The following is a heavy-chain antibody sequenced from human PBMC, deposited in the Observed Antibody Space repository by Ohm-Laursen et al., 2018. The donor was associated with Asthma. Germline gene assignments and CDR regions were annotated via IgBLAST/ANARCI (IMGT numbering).Heavy chain of an antibody. CDR1: GGTFSSYA. Sequence: SSVKVSCKASGGTFSSYAISWVRQAPGQGLEWMGGIIPIFGTANYAQKFQGRVTITADESTSTAYMELSSLRSEDTAVYYCARDRDYGDYAFYYYGMDVWGQGTTVTVSS. J-gene: IGHJ6*02. V-gene: IGHV1-69*01. CDR2: IIPIFGTA. D-gene: IGHD4-17*01. CDR3: ARDRDYGDYAFYYYGMDV.